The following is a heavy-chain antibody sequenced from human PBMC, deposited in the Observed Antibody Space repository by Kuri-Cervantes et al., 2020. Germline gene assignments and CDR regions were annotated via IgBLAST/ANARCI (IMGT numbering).Heavy chain of an antibody. D-gene: IGHD2-8*01. CDR2: IKQDGSEK. V-gene: IGHV3-7*01. Sequence: GESLKISCAASGFTFSSYWMSWVRQAPGKGLEWVANIKQDGSEKYYVDSVKGRFTISRDNAKNSLYLQMNSLRAEDTAVYYCARGNGPSPFRLDYWGQGTPVTVSS. CDR3: ARGNGPSPFRLDY. J-gene: IGHJ4*02. CDR1: GFTFSSYW.